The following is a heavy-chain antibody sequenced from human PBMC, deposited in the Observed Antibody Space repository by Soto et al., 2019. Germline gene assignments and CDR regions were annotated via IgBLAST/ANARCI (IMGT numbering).Heavy chain of an antibody. CDR3: ARGKGMEENSYYHGRDV. J-gene: IGHJ6*02. CDR2: INGGNGNT. V-gene: IGHV1-3*01. Sequence: ASVKVSCKASGYSFTTYALPWVRQAPGQRLEWMAWINGGNGNTKYSQKFHDRVTITRDTSASIAYMELSSLRSEDTAVYYCARGKGMEENSYYHGRDVGGQGTTVTVSS. CDR1: GYSFTTYA. D-gene: IGHD1-1*01.